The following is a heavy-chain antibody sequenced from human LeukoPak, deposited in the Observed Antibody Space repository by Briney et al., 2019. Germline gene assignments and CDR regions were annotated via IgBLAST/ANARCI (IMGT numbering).Heavy chain of an antibody. CDR3: ARAKVTLFGVVIFFY. CDR2: IYSGGST. CDR1: GFTVSSNY. V-gene: IGHV3-66*01. J-gene: IGHJ4*02. Sequence: PGGSLRLSCAASGFTVSSNYMSWVRQAPGKGLEWVSVIYSGGSTYYADSVKGRFTISRDNSKNTLYLQMNSLRAEDTAVYYCARAKVTLFGVVIFFYWGQGTLVTVSS. D-gene: IGHD3-3*01.